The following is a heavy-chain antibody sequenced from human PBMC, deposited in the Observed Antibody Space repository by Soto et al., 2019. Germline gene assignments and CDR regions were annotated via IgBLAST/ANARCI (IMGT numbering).Heavy chain of an antibody. Sequence: GGSLRLSCAGSGFTFSSYEMNWVRQAPGKGLEWISYISSSGGTIYYADSVKGRFTISRGNAKNSLSLQMNSLRAEDTAVYYCARVQKGIVVLISYYFDYWGQGTPVTVSS. CDR2: ISSSGGTI. CDR3: ARVQKGIVVLISYYFDY. J-gene: IGHJ4*02. D-gene: IGHD3-22*01. CDR1: GFTFSSYE. V-gene: IGHV3-48*03.